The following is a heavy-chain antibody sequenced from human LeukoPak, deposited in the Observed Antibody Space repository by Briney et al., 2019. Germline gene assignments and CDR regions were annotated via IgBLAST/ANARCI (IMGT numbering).Heavy chain of an antibody. Sequence: PSQALSLTCTVSGGSISSGSYYWSWIRQPPGKGLEWIGYIYYSGSTNYNPSLKSRVTISVDTSKNQFSLKLSSVTAADTAVYYCARDRKAFAYWGQGTLVTVSS. D-gene: IGHD3-3*02. CDR2: IYYSGST. V-gene: IGHV4-61*01. CDR1: GGSISSGSYY. CDR3: ARDRKAFAY. J-gene: IGHJ4*02.